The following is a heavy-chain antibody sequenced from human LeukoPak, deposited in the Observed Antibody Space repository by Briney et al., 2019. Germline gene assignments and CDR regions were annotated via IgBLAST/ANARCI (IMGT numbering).Heavy chain of an antibody. Sequence: SETLSLTCTVSGRSISSYYWSWIRQPPGKGLEWIGYIYYSGSTNYNPSLKSRVTISVDTSKNQFSLKLSSVTAADTAVYYCARVAGNYDILTGFYYYYGMDVWGQGTTVTVSS. CDR2: IYYSGST. CDR1: GRSISSYY. J-gene: IGHJ6*02. CDR3: ARVAGNYDILTGFYYYYGMDV. V-gene: IGHV4-59*01. D-gene: IGHD3-9*01.